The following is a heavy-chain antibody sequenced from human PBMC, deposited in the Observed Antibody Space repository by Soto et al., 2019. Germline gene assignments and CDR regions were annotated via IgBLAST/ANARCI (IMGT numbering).Heavy chain of an antibody. CDR3: ARSQGTSTSLEIYYYVYYGMDV. Sequence: QVQLVQSGAEVKKPGSSVKVSCKASGGTFSSYAISWVRQAPGQGLEWMGGIIPISDTTNYAQKFQGRVTITEDESTSTAYMALSSLRSEDTDVYYCARSQGTSTSLEIYYYVYYGMDVCGQGTTVTVSS. V-gene: IGHV1-69*01. D-gene: IGHD2-2*01. CDR2: IIPISDTT. J-gene: IGHJ6*02. CDR1: GGTFSSYA.